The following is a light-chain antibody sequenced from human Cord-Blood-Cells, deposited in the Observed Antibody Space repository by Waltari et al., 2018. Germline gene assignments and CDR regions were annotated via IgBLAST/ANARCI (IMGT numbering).Light chain of an antibody. V-gene: IGKV1-5*01. Sequence: DIQMTQSPSTLSASVGDRVTITFRASQSISSWLAWYQQKPGKAPKLLIYDASSLESGVPSRFSGSGSGTEFTLTISSLQPDDFATDYCQQYNSYPTTFGQGTKVEIK. J-gene: IGKJ1*01. CDR1: QSISSW. CDR3: QQYNSYPTT. CDR2: DAS.